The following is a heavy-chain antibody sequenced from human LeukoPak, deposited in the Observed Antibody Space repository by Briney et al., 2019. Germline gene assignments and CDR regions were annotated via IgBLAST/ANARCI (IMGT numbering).Heavy chain of an antibody. Sequence: PGGSLRLSCAASGFTFSSYWMSWVRQAPGKGLEWVANIKQDGSEKYYVDSVKGRFTISRDNAKNSLYLQMNSLRAEDTAVYYCARLFDPLPGHDAFDIWGQGTMVTVSS. V-gene: IGHV3-7*01. D-gene: IGHD1-14*01. CDR1: GFTFSSYW. CDR3: ARLFDPLPGHDAFDI. CDR2: IKQDGSEK. J-gene: IGHJ3*02.